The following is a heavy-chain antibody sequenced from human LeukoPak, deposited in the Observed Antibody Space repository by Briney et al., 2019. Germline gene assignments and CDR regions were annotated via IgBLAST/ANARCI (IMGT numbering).Heavy chain of an antibody. CDR1: GGSISSYY. V-gene: IGHV4-4*07. CDR3: ARDGVAARPGYYYYYMDV. Sequence: PSETLSLTCTVSGGSISSYYWSWIRQPARKGLEWIGRIYTCGSTNYNPSLKSHVTISVDKSKNQFSLKLSSVTAADTAVYYCARDGVAARPGYYYYYMDVWGKGTTVTVSS. D-gene: IGHD6-6*01. CDR2: IYTCGST. J-gene: IGHJ6*03.